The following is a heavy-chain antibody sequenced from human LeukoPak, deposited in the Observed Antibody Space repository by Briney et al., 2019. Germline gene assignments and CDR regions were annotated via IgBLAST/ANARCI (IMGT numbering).Heavy chain of an antibody. CDR2: VYYSGST. CDR3: ARVFRGAVTSNWFDP. J-gene: IGHJ5*02. V-gene: IGHV4-61*01. Sequence: SETLSLTCTVSGDPISSYSDYTNYKWTWIRQPPGKGLEWIGYVYYSGSTNYNPSLKSRVTMSVDSSNTEFSLRLNSVTAADTAVYYCARVFRGAVTSNWFDPWGQGTLVTVSS. D-gene: IGHD4-17*01. CDR1: GDPISSYSDY.